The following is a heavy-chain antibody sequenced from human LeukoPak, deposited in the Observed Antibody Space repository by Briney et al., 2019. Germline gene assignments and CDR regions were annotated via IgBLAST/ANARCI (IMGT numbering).Heavy chain of an antibody. CDR1: GITLSDHY. J-gene: IGHJ4*02. D-gene: IGHD4-17*01. V-gene: IGHV3-72*01. CDR2: TRIKDKSYPT. CDR3: VTPPHGAYVSFDH. Sequence: GGSLRLSCAASGITLSDHYMDWVRQAPGRGVEGVGRTRIKDKSYPTNSAPSVTGRLTSSRDDEKTLVYPQINGLNSEDPVLYCCVTPPHGAYVSFDHWGQGTLVTVSS.